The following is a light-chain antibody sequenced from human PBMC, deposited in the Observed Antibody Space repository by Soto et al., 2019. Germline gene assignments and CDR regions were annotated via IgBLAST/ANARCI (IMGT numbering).Light chain of an antibody. CDR2: END. V-gene: IGLV1-40*01. CDR1: RSNIGAGYD. CDR3: QSYDRSLSGSRV. Sequence: QPVLTQPPSVSGAPGQSITITCTGSRSNIGAGYDVHWYQLRPGTAPKLLIYENDNRPSGVPDRISGSRSVTSASLAITGLQAEDEAEYYCQSYDRSLSGSRVFGGGTKLTVL. J-gene: IGLJ3*02.